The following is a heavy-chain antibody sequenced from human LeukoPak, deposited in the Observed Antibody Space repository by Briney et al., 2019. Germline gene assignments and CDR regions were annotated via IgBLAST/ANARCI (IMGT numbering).Heavy chain of an antibody. CDR2: IYYSGNT. D-gene: IGHD3-10*01. J-gene: IGHJ5*02. Sequence: SETLSLTCTVSGGSISSSIFYWGWIRQPPGKGLEWIGSIYYSGNTYYNPSLKSRVTISVDTSKNQFSLKLSSVTAADTAVYYRARRDYGSGSYGWFDPWGQGTLVTVSS. CDR3: ARRDYGSGSYGWFDP. V-gene: IGHV4-39*01. CDR1: GGSISSSIFY.